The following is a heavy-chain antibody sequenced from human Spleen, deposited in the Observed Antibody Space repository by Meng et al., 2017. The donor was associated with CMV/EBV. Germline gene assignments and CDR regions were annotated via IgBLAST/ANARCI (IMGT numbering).Heavy chain of an antibody. V-gene: IGHV1-46*02. CDR3: ARDLVGYDAFDV. Sequence: ASVKVSCKTSGYTFNGHYIHWVRQAPGQGLEWMGRINPDGGSTTYAQKFQGGVTLTSDTSTTTVYLELSSLKSEDTAVYYCARDLVGYDAFDVWGQGTMVTVSS. CDR1: GYTFNGHY. J-gene: IGHJ3*01. CDR2: INPDGGST. D-gene: IGHD3-22*01.